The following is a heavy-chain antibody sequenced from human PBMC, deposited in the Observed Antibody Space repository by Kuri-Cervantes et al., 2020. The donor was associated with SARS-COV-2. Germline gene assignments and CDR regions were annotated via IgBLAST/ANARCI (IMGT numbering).Heavy chain of an antibody. CDR2: ISAYNGNT. CDR1: GYTFTSYG. V-gene: IGHV1-18*01. D-gene: IGHD4-23*01. J-gene: IGHJ4*02. CDR3: AREVSGTVVTPLDY. Sequence: ASVKVSCKASGYTFTSYGISWVRQAPGQGLEWMGWISAYNGNTNYAQKLQGRVTMTTDTSTSTAYMELRSLRSDDTAVYYCAREVSGTVVTPLDYWGQGTLVTVSS.